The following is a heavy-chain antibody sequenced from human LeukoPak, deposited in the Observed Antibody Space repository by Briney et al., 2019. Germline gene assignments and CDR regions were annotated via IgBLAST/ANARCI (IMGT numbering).Heavy chain of an antibody. CDR2: ISAYNGNT. Sequence: ASVKVSFKASGYTFTSYGISWVRQAPGQGLEWMGWISAYNGNTNYAQKPQGRVTMTTDTSTSTAYMQLRSLRSDDTGVYYCARAGPTWSGYSGLVDYWGQGTLVTVSS. D-gene: IGHD3-3*01. CDR3: ARAGPTWSGYSGLVDY. J-gene: IGHJ4*02. V-gene: IGHV1-18*01. CDR1: GYTFTSYG.